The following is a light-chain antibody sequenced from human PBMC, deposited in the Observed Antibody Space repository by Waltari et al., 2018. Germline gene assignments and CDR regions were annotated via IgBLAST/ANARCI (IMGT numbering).Light chain of an antibody. CDR3: QQYETYSPYT. V-gene: IGKV1-5*03. J-gene: IGKJ2*01. CDR2: RAS. CDR1: QTINNW. Sequence: DIQMTQSPSTLSASVGDRVTITCRASQTINNWLAWYQKRTGKAPQHLIQRASVLQSGVPSRFIGSGSGTDFTLTISSLQADDFATYYCQQYETYSPYTFGQGTKVDLK.